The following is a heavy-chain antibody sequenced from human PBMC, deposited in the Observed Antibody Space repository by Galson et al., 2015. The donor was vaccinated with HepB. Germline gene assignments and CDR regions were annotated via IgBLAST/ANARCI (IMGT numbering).Heavy chain of an antibody. CDR1: GYTFSDYG. J-gene: IGHJ4*02. CDR3: ARHPRIAVAAPDY. CDR2: ISAYNGDT. Sequence: SVKVSCKASGYTFSDYGINWVRQAPGQGPEWMGWISAYNGDTNYAQKLQGRFTMTTDTPRSTAYMELRSLTSDDTAVYFCARHPRIAVAAPDYWGQGTLVTVPS. V-gene: IGHV1-18*01. D-gene: IGHD6-19*01.